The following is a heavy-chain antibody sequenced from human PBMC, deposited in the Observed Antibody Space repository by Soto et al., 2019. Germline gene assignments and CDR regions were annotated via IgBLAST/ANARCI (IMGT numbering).Heavy chain of an antibody. CDR3: ARDPPYNWNSGSFGAFDI. Sequence: GGSLRLSCAASGFTFSSYSMNWVRQAPGKGLEWVSYISSSSSTIYYADSVKGRFTISRDNAKNSLYLQMNSLRAEDTAVYYCARDPPYNWNSGSFGAFDIWGQGTMVTVSS. D-gene: IGHD1-7*01. CDR1: GFTFSSYS. J-gene: IGHJ3*02. CDR2: ISSSSSTI. V-gene: IGHV3-48*01.